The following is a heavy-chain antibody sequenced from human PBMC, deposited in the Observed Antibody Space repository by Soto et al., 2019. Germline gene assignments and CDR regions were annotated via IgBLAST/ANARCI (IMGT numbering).Heavy chain of an antibody. V-gene: IGHV1-69*01. CDR3: ARGAYSGSYAALTPNDY. D-gene: IGHD1-26*01. CDR1: GGTFSSYA. CDR2: IIPIFGTA. J-gene: IGHJ4*02. Sequence: QVQLVQSGAEVKKPGSSVKVSCKASGGTFSSYAISWVRQAPGQGLEWMGGIIPIFGTANYAQKFQGRVTITADESTSTAYMELSSLRSEDTAVYYCARGAYSGSYAALTPNDYWGQGTLVTVSS.